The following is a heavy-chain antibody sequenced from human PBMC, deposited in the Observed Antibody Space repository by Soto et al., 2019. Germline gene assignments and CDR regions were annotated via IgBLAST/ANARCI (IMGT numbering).Heavy chain of an antibody. CDR2: IWYDGSNK. Sequence: SLRLSCAASGFTFSSYGMHWVRQAPGKGLEWVAVIWYDGSNKYYADSVKGRFTISRGNSKNTLYLQMNSLRAEDTAVNYCARDLTYYDFWSGYYRGYYYYGMDVWGQGTTVTVSS. CDR1: GFTFSSYG. V-gene: IGHV3-33*01. J-gene: IGHJ6*02. D-gene: IGHD3-3*01. CDR3: ARDLTYYDFWSGYYRGYYYYGMDV.